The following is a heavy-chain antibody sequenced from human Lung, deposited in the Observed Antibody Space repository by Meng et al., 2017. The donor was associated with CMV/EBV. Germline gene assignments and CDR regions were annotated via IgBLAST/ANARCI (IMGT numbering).Heavy chain of an antibody. CDR3: TTGRRFDY. V-gene: IGHV3-15*01. CDR1: GFTFSTAW. J-gene: IGHJ4*02. Sequence: SCAASGFTFSTAWMSWVRQAPGKGLEWVGRIKSKTDGGTTDYAAPVKGRFTMSRDDLRNTLYLQMNSLKTDDTGVYYCTTGRRFDYWGQGTRVTVDS. CDR2: IKSKTDGGTT.